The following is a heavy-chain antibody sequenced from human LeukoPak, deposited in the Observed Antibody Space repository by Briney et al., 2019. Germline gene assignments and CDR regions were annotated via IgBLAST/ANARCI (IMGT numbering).Heavy chain of an antibody. CDR3: ARPAYDYGAPPDAFDI. J-gene: IGHJ3*02. V-gene: IGHV4-59*08. CDR1: GGSISSYY. Sequence: SETLSLTCTVSGGSISSYYWSWIRQPPGKGLEWIGYIYYSGSTNYNPSLKSRVTISVDTSKNQFSLKLSSVTAADTAVYYCARPAYDYGAPPDAFDIWGQGTMVTVSS. CDR2: IYYSGST. D-gene: IGHD4-17*01.